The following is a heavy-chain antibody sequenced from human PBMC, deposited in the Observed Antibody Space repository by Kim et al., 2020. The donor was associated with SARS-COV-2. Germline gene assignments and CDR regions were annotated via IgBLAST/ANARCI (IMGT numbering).Heavy chain of an antibody. Sequence: SETLSLTCTVSGGSISGYFWSWIRQPPGMGLEWIGYIYYDGSANYNPSLRSRVTISVDTSKNQFSLKLSSVTAADTAVYYCGRFGSGASPVPDDCWGQGTLATVSS. CDR2: IYYDGSA. CDR1: GGSISGYF. D-gene: IGHD3-10*01. V-gene: IGHV4-59*01. CDR3: GRFGSGASPVPDDC. J-gene: IGHJ4*02.